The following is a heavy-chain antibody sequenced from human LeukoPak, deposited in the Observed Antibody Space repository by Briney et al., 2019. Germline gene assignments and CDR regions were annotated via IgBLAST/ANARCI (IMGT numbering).Heavy chain of an antibody. CDR2: INPNSGGT. V-gene: IGHV1-2*04. D-gene: IGHD2-15*01. J-gene: IGHJ6*04. CDR3: ARAVGYCSGGSCYYPYGMDV. Sequence: ASVTVSCTASGYTFTGYYMHWVRQAPGQGLEWMGWINPNSGGTNYAQKFQGWVTMTRDTSISTAYMELSRLRSDDTAVYYCARAVGYCSGGSCYYPYGMDVWGKGTTVTVSS. CDR1: GYTFTGYY.